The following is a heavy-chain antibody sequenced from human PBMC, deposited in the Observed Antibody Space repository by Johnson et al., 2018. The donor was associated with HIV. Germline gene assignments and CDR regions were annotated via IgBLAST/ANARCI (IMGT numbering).Heavy chain of an antibody. CDR1: GFTFDDYG. CDR2: INWNGGST. D-gene: IGHD3-10*01. J-gene: IGHJ3*02. V-gene: IGHV3-20*04. Sequence: EVQVLESGGGVVRPGGSLRLSCAASGFTFDDYGMRWVRQAPGKGLEWVSGINWNGGSTGYAASVKGRFTISRDNAKNSLYLQMNSLRAEDTALYYCASLVPYYYGRGAFDIWGQGTMVTVSS. CDR3: ASLVPYYYGRGAFDI.